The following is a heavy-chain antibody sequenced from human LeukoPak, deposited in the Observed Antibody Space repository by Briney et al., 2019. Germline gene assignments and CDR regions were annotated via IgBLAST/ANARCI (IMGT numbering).Heavy chain of an antibody. V-gene: IGHV3-23*01. CDR1: GFTIADYA. J-gene: IGHJ4*02. Sequence: GGSLRLSCAASGFTIADYAMNWFRQAPGKGLEWVSAIRARAGSTYYGDSVKGRFAVSRDNSKNTLYLQMNSLRAEDTAVYYCAKDPHSFLSPVVVDFDQWGQGTLVIVSS. CDR3: AKDPHSFLSPVVVDFDQ. CDR2: IRARAGST. D-gene: IGHD2-15*01.